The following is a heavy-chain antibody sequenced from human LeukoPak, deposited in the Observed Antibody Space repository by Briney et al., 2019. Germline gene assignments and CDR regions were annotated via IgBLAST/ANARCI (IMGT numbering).Heavy chain of an antibody. CDR2: IKQDGSEK. CDR1: GFTFSTYW. CDR3: ARIGYSSGWYTFYFDC. V-gene: IGHV3-7*01. Sequence: PGGSLRLSCAASGFTFSTYWMSWVRQAPGKGLEWVANIKQDGSEKYFVDSVKGRFTNSRDNAKNSLYLQMNSLRAEDTAVYYCARIGYSSGWYTFYFDCWGQGTLVTVSS. D-gene: IGHD6-19*01. J-gene: IGHJ4*02.